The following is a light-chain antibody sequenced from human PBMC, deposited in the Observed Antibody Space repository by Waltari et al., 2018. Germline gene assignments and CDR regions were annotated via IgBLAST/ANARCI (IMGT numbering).Light chain of an antibody. J-gene: IGKJ1*01. V-gene: IGKV1-5*03. CDR2: KAS. CDR3: QQYNSYSRT. CDR1: QSISSW. Sequence: DIKMTQSPSTLSASVGARVTITCRASQSISSWLAWYQQKPGKAPKLLIYKASSLESGVPSRFSGSGSGTEFTLTISSLQPDDFATYYCQQYNSYSRTFGQGTKVEIK.